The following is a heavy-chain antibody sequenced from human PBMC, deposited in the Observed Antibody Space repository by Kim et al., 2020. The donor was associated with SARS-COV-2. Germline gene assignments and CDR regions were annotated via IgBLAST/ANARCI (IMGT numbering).Heavy chain of an antibody. V-gene: IGHV3-9*01. CDR2: ISWNSGSI. CDR3: AKDMGGGYDSSGLDAFDI. J-gene: IGHJ3*02. CDR1: GFTFDDYA. D-gene: IGHD3-22*01. Sequence: GRSLRLSCAASGFTFDDYAMHWVRQAPGKGLEWVSGISWNSGSIGYADSVKGRFTISRDNAKNSLYLQMNSLRAEDTALYYCAKDMGGGYDSSGLDAFDIWGQETMVTVSS.